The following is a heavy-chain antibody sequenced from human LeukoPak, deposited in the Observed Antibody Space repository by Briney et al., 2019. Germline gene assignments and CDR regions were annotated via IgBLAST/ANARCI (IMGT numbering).Heavy chain of an antibody. J-gene: IGHJ5*02. V-gene: IGHV1-2*02. Sequence: GASVKVSCKASGYTFTDYYMHWVRQAPGQGLEWTGWINPNSGGTNYAQKFQGRVTMTRDTSISTAYMELSRLRSDDTAVYYCARDFRAAMVSDWFDPWGQGTLVTVSS. D-gene: IGHD5-18*01. CDR2: INPNSGGT. CDR1: GYTFTDYY. CDR3: ARDFRAAMVSDWFDP.